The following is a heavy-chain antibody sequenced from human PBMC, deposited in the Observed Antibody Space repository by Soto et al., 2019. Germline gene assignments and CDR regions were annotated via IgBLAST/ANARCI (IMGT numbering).Heavy chain of an antibody. Sequence: EVQLVESGGGFVQPGGSLRVSCAASGFTFSDYWMHWVRQAPGKGLMWVSLIKGDGSSIDFADSVRGRFTISRDNAENTVFLQMNSLGADDAAVYYGGVGADHAYYIDNWGQGTLLTVFS. CDR3: GVGADHAYYIDN. CDR2: IKGDGSSI. V-gene: IGHV3-74*01. D-gene: IGHD3-10*01. J-gene: IGHJ4*02. CDR1: GFTFSDYW.